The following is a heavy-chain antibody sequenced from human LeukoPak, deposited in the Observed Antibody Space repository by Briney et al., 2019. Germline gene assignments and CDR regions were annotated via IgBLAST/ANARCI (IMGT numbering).Heavy chain of an antibody. CDR3: ARSYFISDTFDI. D-gene: IGHD3-10*01. V-gene: IGHV1-2*02. CDR1: GYTFTGYY. J-gene: IGHJ3*02. CDR2: INPNSGGT. Sequence: GASVKVCCKASGYTFTGYYMHWVRQAPGQGLEWMGWINPNSGGTNYAQKFQGRVTMTRDTSISTAYMELSRLRSDDTAVYYCARSYFISDTFDIWGQGTMVTVSS.